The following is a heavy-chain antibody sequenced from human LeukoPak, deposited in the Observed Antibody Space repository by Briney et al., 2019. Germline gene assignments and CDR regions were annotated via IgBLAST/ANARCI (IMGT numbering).Heavy chain of an antibody. CDR3: ARVGRAPRAFDI. CDR2: IYYSGST. J-gene: IGHJ3*02. CDR1: GGSISSGGYY. Sequence: SETLSLTCTVSGGSISSGGYYWSWIRQHPGKGLEWIGYIYYSGSTYCNPSLKSRVTISVDTSKNQFSLKLSSVTAADTAVYYCARVGRAPRAFDIWGQGTMVTVSS. D-gene: IGHD1-26*01. V-gene: IGHV4-31*03.